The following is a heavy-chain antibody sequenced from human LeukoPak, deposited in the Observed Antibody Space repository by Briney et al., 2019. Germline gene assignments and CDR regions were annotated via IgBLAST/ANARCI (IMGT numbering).Heavy chain of an antibody. CDR1: GFTFSDYY. D-gene: IGHD3-3*02. J-gene: IGHJ6*03. V-gene: IGHV4-34*01. CDR2: INHSGST. Sequence: GSLRLSCAVSGFTFSDYYMSWIRQPPGKGLEWIGEINHSGSTNYNPSLKSRVTISVDTSKNQFSLKLSSVTAADTAVYYCARRSNDIFGLYYYYYMDVWGKGTTVTVSS. CDR3: ARRSNDIFGLYYYYYMDV.